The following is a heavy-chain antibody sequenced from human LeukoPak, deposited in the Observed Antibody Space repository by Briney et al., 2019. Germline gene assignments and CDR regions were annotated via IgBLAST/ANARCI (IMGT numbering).Heavy chain of an antibody. J-gene: IGHJ1*01. D-gene: IGHD3-10*01. CDR2: MNPNSGNT. CDR3: ATWNYCYGPFQH. V-gene: IGHV1-8*01. Sequence: ASVKVSSKASGFTFTSYDINWVRQATGQGLEWMGWMNPNSGNTGYAQKFQGRVTMTRNTSISTAYMELGSLRSEDTAVYYCATWNYCYGPFQHWGQGTLVTVSS. CDR1: GFTFTSYD.